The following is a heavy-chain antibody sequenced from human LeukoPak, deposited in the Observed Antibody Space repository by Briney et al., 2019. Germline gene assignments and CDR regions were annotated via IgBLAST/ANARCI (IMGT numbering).Heavy chain of an antibody. D-gene: IGHD3-22*01. CDR1: GYTFTGYY. CDR3: ARGATTYYYDSSGSPDFDY. Sequence: ASVKLSCTASGYTFTGYYMHWVRQAPGQGLEWMGWINPNSGGTNYAQKFQGRVTMTRDTSISTAYMELSRLRSDDTAVYYCARGATTYYYDSSGSPDFDYWGQGTLVTVSS. J-gene: IGHJ4*02. CDR2: INPNSGGT. V-gene: IGHV1-2*02.